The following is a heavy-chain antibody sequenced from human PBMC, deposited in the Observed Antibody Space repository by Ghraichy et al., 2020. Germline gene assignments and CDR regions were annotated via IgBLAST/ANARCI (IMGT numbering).Heavy chain of an antibody. CDR2: TSYDASNK. CDR3: AKERDTSGYYSFRGDYYGMDV. V-gene: IGHV3-30*18. J-gene: IGHJ6*02. Sequence: GESLNISCAASGFTFSRYGMHWVRQAPGKGLEWVAVTSYDASNKFYGGSVQGRFTISRDNSKNTLYLQMNYLRPEDTAVYYCAKERDTSGYYSFRGDYYGMDVWGQGTTVTGSS. CDR1: GFTFSRYG. D-gene: IGHD3-22*01.